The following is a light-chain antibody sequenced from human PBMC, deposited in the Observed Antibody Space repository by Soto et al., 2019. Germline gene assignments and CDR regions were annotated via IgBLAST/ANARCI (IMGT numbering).Light chain of an antibody. CDR3: SSYTNINTRACV. Sequence: QSALTQPASVSGSPGQSITISCTGTSNDIGYYNRVSWYQQHPGKAPKLIIYEVTDRPSGVSNRFSGSKSGNTASLTISGLQAEDEAEYYCSSYTNINTRACVFGTGTQLTVL. CDR1: SNDIGYYNR. CDR2: EVT. V-gene: IGLV2-14*01. J-gene: IGLJ7*01.